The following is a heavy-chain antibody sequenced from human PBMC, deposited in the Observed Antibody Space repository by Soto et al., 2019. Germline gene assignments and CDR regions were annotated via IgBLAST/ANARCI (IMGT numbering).Heavy chain of an antibody. CDR3: AKDYGSGSYVLNYYFDY. J-gene: IGHJ4*02. CDR2: ISGSGGST. CDR1: GFTFSSYA. V-gene: IGHV3-23*01. Sequence: GGSLRLSCAASGFTFSSYAMSWVRQAPGKGLEWVSAISGSGGSTYYADSVKGRFTISRDNSKNTLYLQMNSLRAEDTAVYYCAKDYGSGSYVLNYYFDYWGQGTLVTVSS. D-gene: IGHD3-10*01.